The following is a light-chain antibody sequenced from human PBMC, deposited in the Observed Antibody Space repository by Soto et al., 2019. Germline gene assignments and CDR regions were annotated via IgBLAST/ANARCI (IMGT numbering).Light chain of an antibody. V-gene: IGKV1-5*01. CDR2: DAS. CDR3: QQYNTYWT. Sequence: DIQMTQSPSTLSASVGDRVTITCRASQSISGYLAWYQQKLGKAPHLLIYDASTLESGVPSRFSGSGSGTEFALTISSLQPDDFATYYCQQYNTYWTFGQGTKVEIK. CDR1: QSISGY. J-gene: IGKJ1*01.